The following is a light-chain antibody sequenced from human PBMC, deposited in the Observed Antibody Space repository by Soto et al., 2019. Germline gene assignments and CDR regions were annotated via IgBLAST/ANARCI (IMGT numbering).Light chain of an antibody. CDR3: SSFAGSSNV. CDR1: SSDVGAYDY. CDR2: EIN. J-gene: IGLJ1*01. V-gene: IGLV2-8*01. Sequence: SVLTQPPSASGSPGQSVTISCTGTSSDVGAYDYVSWYQQHPGKAPKLMIYEINKRPSGVPDRFSGSKSGNTASLTVSGLQAEDEPDYYCSSFAGSSNVFGTGTKVT.